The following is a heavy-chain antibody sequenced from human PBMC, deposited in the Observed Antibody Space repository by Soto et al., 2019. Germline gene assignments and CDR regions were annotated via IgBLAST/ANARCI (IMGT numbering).Heavy chain of an antibody. CDR1: GFTFSNYW. Sequence: VGSLRVSCAASGFTFSNYWMSWVRQAPGKGLEWVANIKQDGSEKYYVDSVKGRFTISRDNAKNSLYLQMNSLRAEDTAVYYCARDPTPFTTVTTFGWYTGGMDVWGQGTTVTVSS. V-gene: IGHV3-7*03. J-gene: IGHJ6*02. CDR3: ARDPTPFTTVTTFGWYTGGMDV. D-gene: IGHD4-17*01. CDR2: IKQDGSEK.